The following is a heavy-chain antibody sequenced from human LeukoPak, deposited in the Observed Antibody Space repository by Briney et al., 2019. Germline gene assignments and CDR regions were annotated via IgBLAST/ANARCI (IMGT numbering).Heavy chain of an antibody. Sequence: GGSLRLSCAASGFTFDDYAMHWVRQAPGKGLEWVSLISWDGGSTYYADSVKGRFAISRDNAKNSLYLQMNSLRAEDTAVYYCAISPGGYGSGSYSWGQGTLVTVSS. V-gene: IGHV3-43D*04. D-gene: IGHD3-10*01. CDR3: AISPGGYGSGSYS. J-gene: IGHJ4*02. CDR1: GFTFDDYA. CDR2: ISWDGGST.